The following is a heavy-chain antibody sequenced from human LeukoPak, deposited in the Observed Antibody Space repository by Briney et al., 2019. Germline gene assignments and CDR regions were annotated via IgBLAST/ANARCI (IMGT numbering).Heavy chain of an antibody. V-gene: IGHV4-39*01. D-gene: IGHD4-17*01. Sequence: SETLSLTCTVSGGSISSSSYYWGWIRQPPGKGLEWIGIIYYSGSTYYNPSLKSRVTISVDTSKNQFSLKLSSVTAADTAVYYCARLLRKDYGDYLTLPRIDYWGQGTLVTVSS. CDR1: GGSISSSSYY. CDR2: IYYSGST. J-gene: IGHJ4*02. CDR3: ARLLRKDYGDYLTLPRIDY.